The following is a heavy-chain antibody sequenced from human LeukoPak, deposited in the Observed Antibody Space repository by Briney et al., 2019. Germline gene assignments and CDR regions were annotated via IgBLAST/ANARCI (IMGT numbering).Heavy chain of an antibody. Sequence: SVKVSCKASGGTFSSYAISWVRQAPGQGLEWMGGIIPIFGTANYAQKFQGRVTITADKSTSTAYMELSSLRSEDTAVYYCARCSGWYSSGYFDYWGQGTLVTVSS. CDR1: GGTFSSYA. J-gene: IGHJ4*02. D-gene: IGHD6-19*01. CDR3: ARCSGWYSSGYFDY. V-gene: IGHV1-69*06. CDR2: IIPIFGTA.